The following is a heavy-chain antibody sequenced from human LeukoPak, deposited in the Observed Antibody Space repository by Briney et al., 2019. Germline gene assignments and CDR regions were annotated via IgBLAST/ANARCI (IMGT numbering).Heavy chain of an antibody. Sequence: PSETLSLTCAVYGGSFSGYYWSWIRQPPGKGLEWIGEINHSGSTNYNPSLKSRVTISVDTSKNQFSLKLSSVTAADTAVYYCARGFMVAMFDYWGQGNLVTVSS. V-gene: IGHV4-34*01. CDR1: GGSFSGYY. D-gene: IGHD2-15*01. CDR3: ARGFMVAMFDY. CDR2: INHSGST. J-gene: IGHJ4*02.